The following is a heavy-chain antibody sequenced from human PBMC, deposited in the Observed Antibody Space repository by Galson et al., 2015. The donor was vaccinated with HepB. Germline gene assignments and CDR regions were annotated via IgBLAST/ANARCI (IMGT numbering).Heavy chain of an antibody. J-gene: IGHJ5*02. CDR1: GGSISSYY. D-gene: IGHD4-17*01. Sequence: LSLTCTVSGGSISSYYWSWIRQPAGKGLEWIGRIYTSGSTNYNPSLKSRVTMSVDTSKNQFSLKLSSVTAANTAVYYCARDFTRMGDDYGDYVNWFDPWGREPWSPSPQ. CDR3: ARDFTRMGDDYGDYVNWFDP. V-gene: IGHV4-4*07. CDR2: IYTSGST.